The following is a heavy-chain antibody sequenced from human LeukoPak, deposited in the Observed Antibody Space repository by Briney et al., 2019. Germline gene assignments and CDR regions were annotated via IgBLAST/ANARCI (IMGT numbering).Heavy chain of an antibody. Sequence: GASVKVSCKVSGYTLTELSTHWVRQAPGKGLEWMGGFDPEDGETIYAQKFQGRVTMTEDTSTDTAYMELSSLRSEDTAVYYCAIGGSGSYFEYRHYFDYWGQGTLVTVSS. CDR2: FDPEDGET. D-gene: IGHD3-10*01. V-gene: IGHV1-24*01. CDR1: GYTLTELS. CDR3: AIGGSGSYFEYRHYFDY. J-gene: IGHJ4*02.